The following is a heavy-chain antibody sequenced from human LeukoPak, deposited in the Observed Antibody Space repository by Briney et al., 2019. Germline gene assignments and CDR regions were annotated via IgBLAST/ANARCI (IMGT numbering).Heavy chain of an antibody. CDR2: IYTSGST. Sequence: SETLSLTCTVSGGSISSYYWSWIRQPAGKGLEWIGRIYTSGSTNYNPSLKSRVTISVDTSKNQFSLKLSSVTAADTAVYYCAREYGDFWSGYHLKSEYYYYYMDVWGKGTTVTVSS. D-gene: IGHD3-3*01. CDR1: GGSISSYY. CDR3: AREYGDFWSGYHLKSEYYYYYMDV. V-gene: IGHV4-4*07. J-gene: IGHJ6*03.